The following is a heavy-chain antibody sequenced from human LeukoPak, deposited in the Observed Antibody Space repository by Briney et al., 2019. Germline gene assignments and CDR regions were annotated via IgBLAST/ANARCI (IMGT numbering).Heavy chain of an antibody. CDR1: GRSISSSNW. CDR3: ARGRITFGGVIVLDY. CDR2: IYHSGGT. Sequence: SGTLSLTCAVSGRSISSSNWWSWVRQPPGKGLEWICEIYHSGGTNYNPSLKSRVTISVDNSKNQFSLKLSSVTAADTAVYYCARGRITFGGVIVLDYWGQGTLVTVSS. V-gene: IGHV4-4*02. J-gene: IGHJ4*02. D-gene: IGHD3-16*02.